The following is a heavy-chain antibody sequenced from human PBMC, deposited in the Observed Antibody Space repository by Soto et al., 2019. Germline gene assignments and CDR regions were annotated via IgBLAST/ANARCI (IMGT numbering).Heavy chain of an antibody. CDR2: INHSGST. CDR3: AKEGFDL. V-gene: IGHV4-34*01. Sequence: PSETLSLTCAVYGGSFSGYYWSWIRQPPGKGLEWIGEINHSGSTNYNPSLKSRVTISVDTSKNQFSLKLSSVTAEDTAVYYCAKEGFDLWGRGTLVTVSS. J-gene: IGHJ2*01. CDR1: GGSFSGYY.